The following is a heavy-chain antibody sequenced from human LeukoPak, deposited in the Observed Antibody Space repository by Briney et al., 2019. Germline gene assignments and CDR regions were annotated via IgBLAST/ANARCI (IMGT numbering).Heavy chain of an antibody. V-gene: IGHV3-9*03. J-gene: IGHJ4*02. CDR2: ISWNSGSI. CDR1: GFTFDDYA. CDR3: AKGSFRGITGTLRGSFDY. D-gene: IGHD1-7*01. Sequence: GRSLRLSCAASGFTFDDYAMDWVRQPPGKGLEWVSGISWNSGSIGYADSVKGRFTISRDNAKNSLYLQMNSLRAEDMALYYCAKGSFRGITGTLRGSFDYWGQGTLVTVSS.